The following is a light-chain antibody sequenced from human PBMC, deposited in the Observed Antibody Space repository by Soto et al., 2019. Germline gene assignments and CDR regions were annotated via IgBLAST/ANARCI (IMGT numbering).Light chain of an antibody. Sequence: DIQMTQSPSSLSASVGDRVTITCRAIQSISSYLNWYQQKPGKAPKLLIYAASSLQSGVPSRFSGSGYGTDFTLTISSLQPEDFATYYCQQSYSTPYTFSQGTKLEIK. CDR1: QSISSY. CDR2: AAS. CDR3: QQSYSTPYT. J-gene: IGKJ2*01. V-gene: IGKV1-39*01.